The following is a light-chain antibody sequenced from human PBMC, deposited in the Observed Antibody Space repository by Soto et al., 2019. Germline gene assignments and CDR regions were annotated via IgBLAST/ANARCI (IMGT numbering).Light chain of an antibody. CDR3: QQYDNWPRT. V-gene: IGKV3-15*01. Sequence: VLAQSXGTLSLSQWAXXXXXXXVSQSVSSNLAWYQHKXGRAPRVLIYGASXRANGIPARFSGSGSGTEFTLTISSLQSEDFAVYYCQQYDNWPRTFGEGTKLDI. CDR2: GAS. CDR1: QSVSSN. J-gene: IGKJ1*01.